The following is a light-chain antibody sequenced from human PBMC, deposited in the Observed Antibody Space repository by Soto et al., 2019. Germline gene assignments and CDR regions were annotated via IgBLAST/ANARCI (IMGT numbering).Light chain of an antibody. V-gene: IGLV2-23*01. CDR3: CSSAPESTYV. CDR1: SDDVGAYNS. CDR2: KGT. Sequence: QSVLAQPASVSGSPGKSITISCTGTSDDVGAYNSVSWYQQLPHKAPQVILYKGTQRPSGVSSRFSGSTSGNAASLTISGLQSVDEADYFCCSSAPESTYVFGTGTKVTVL. J-gene: IGLJ1*01.